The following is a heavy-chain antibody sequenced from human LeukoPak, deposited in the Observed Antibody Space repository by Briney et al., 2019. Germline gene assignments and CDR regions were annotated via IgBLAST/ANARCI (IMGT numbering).Heavy chain of an antibody. Sequence: SETLSLTCTVSGGSISSYYWSWIRQPPGKGLEWIGYIYYSGSTNYNPSLKSRVTISVDTSRNQFSLKLSSVTAADTAVYYCARARYSSSWACDYWGQGTLVTVSS. J-gene: IGHJ4*02. V-gene: IGHV4-59*01. CDR2: IYYSGST. CDR1: GGSISSYY. D-gene: IGHD6-13*01. CDR3: ARARYSSSWACDY.